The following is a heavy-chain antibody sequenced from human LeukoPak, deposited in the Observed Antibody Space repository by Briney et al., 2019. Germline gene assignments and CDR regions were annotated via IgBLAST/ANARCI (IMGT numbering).Heavy chain of an antibody. V-gene: IGHV4-39*07. CDR2: INHSGST. J-gene: IGHJ5*02. Sequence: PSETLSLTCTVSGGSIGSGSYYWSWIRQPPGKGLEWIGEINHSGSTNYNPSLKSRVTISVDTSKNQFSLKLSSVTAADTAVYYCARGRQGWLAPNWFDPWGQGTLVTVSS. CDR1: GGSIGSGSYY. D-gene: IGHD6-19*01. CDR3: ARGRQGWLAPNWFDP.